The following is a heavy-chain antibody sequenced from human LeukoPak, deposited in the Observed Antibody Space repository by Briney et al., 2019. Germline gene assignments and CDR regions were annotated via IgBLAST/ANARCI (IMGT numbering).Heavy chain of an antibody. J-gene: IGHJ4*02. CDR3: ARVRVAAATSDY. Sequence: GGSLRLSCAASGFTFSSYSMNWVRQAPGKGLEWVSSISSSSSYIYYADSVKGRFTISRDNAKNSLYLQTNSLRAEDTAVYYCARVRVAAATSDYWGQGTLVTVSS. V-gene: IGHV3-21*01. CDR1: GFTFSSYS. D-gene: IGHD2-15*01. CDR2: ISSSSSYI.